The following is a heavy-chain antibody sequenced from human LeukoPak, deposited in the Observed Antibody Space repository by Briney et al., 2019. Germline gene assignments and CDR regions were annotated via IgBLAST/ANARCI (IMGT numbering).Heavy chain of an antibody. CDR1: GGSFSGYY. D-gene: IGHD6-13*01. CDR2: INHSGST. J-gene: IGHJ4*02. CDR3: ASFRWAVGFEY. Sequence: SETLSLTCAVYGGSFSGYYWSWIRQPPGKGLEWIGEINHSGSTNYNPSLKSRVTISLDTSKNQFSLKLNSVTAADTALYYCASFRWAVGFEYWGQGTLVTVSS. V-gene: IGHV4-34*01.